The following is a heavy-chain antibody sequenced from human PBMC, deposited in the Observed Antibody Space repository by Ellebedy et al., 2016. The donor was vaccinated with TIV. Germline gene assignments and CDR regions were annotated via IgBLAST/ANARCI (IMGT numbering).Heavy chain of an antibody. CDR3: ARGDRLGYCSSTSCYTIDY. CDR2: ISSSSSYI. V-gene: IGHV3-21*01. J-gene: IGHJ4*02. CDR1: GFTFSSYS. D-gene: IGHD2-2*02. Sequence: GGSLRLXXAASGFTFSSYSMNWVRQAPGKGLEWVSSISSSSSYIYYADSVKGRFTISRDNAKNSLYLQMNSLRAEDTAVYYCARGDRLGYCSSTSCYTIDYWGQGTLVTVSS.